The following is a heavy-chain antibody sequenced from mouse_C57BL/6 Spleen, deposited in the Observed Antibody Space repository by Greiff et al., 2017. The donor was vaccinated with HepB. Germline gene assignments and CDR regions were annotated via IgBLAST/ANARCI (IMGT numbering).Heavy chain of an antibody. CDR1: GYTFTDYY. Sequence: EVQLQQSGPELVKPGASVKISCKASGYTFTDYYMNWVKQSHGKSLEWIGDINPNNGGTSYNQKFKGKATLTVDKSSSTAYMELRSLTSEDSAVYYCARGVRGYFDYWGQGTTRTVSS. D-gene: IGHD2-13*01. CDR2: INPNNGGT. V-gene: IGHV1-26*01. CDR3: ARGVRGYFDY. J-gene: IGHJ2*01.